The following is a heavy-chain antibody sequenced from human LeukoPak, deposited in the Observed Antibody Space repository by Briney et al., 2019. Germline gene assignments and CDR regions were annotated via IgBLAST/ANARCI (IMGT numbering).Heavy chain of an antibody. Sequence: GGTLRLSCAASGFTFSSYDMHWVRQAPGKGLEWVTFIRYDGSNKYYADSVKGRFTISRDNSKNTVYLQMNSLRAEDAAVYYCASGGWRGYDSSGYPIVDWGQGTLVTVSS. V-gene: IGHV3-30*02. D-gene: IGHD3-22*01. CDR2: IRYDGSNK. CDR1: GFTFSSYD. J-gene: IGHJ4*02. CDR3: ASGGWRGYDSSGYPIVD.